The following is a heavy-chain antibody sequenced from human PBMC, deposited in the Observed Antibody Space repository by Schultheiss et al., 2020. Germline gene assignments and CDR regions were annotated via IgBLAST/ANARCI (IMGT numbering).Heavy chain of an antibody. Sequence: SDTLSLTCAVYGGSFSGYYWSWIRQPPGKGLEWIGEINHSGSTNYNPSLKSRVTISVDTSKNQFSLKLSSVTAADTAAYYCARLDYYDSSGLAAFYFDYWGQGTLVTVSS. CDR2: INHSGST. D-gene: IGHD3-22*01. CDR1: GGSFSGYY. J-gene: IGHJ4*02. V-gene: IGHV4-34*01. CDR3: ARLDYYDSSGLAAFYFDY.